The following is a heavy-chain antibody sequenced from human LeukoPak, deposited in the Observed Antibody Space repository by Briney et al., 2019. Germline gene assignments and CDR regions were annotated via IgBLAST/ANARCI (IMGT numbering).Heavy chain of an antibody. Sequence: SETLSLTCSVSGVSISDFYWSWIRQPAGKGLEWIGRIYSSGNTNYNPSLKSRVTVSLDASKNQFSLKLSSVTAADTAVYYCARNSGDYGGQGTRVTVSS. D-gene: IGHD4-23*01. J-gene: IGHJ4*02. CDR1: GVSISDFY. V-gene: IGHV4-4*07. CDR2: IYSSGNT. CDR3: ARNSGDY.